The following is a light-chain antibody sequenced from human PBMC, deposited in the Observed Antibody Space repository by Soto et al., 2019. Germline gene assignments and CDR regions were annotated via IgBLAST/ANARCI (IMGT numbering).Light chain of an antibody. V-gene: IGKV3-11*01. CDR3: QQNGNLQAT. CDR1: QSISTY. CDR2: AAS. Sequence: EIVLTQSPATQSLSPGERATLSCRASQSISTYINWFQQKPGQPPRLLIYAASTRVTGIPDRISGSGSGTDFSLTISSLEPEDSAVYYCQQNGNLQATFGQGTKVEIK. J-gene: IGKJ1*01.